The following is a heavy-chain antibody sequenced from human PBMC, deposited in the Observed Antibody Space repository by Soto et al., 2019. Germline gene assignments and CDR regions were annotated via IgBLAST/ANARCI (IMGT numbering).Heavy chain of an antibody. CDR1: GFNVTNNY. CDR2: LDSGGST. J-gene: IGHJ3*02. CDR3: AISRYYFDGSEYHDXFDI. D-gene: IGHD3-22*01. Sequence: AGGSLRLSCAASGFNVTNNYMNWVRQAPGKGLEWVSFLDSGGSTYYSDSAKGRFTISRDNSKNTLNLQMNSLRAQDTAVYYCAISRYYFDGSEYHDXFDIWGQGTMVTVSS. V-gene: IGHV3-66*01.